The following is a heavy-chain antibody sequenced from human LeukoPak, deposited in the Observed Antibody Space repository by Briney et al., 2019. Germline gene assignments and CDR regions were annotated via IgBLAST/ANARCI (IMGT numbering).Heavy chain of an antibody. J-gene: IGHJ4*02. Sequence: GGSLRLSCAASGFTFSNAWMSWVRQAPGKGLEWVGRIKSKTDGGTTDYAAAVKGRFTISRDDSKNTLYLQMNSLKTEDTAVYYCTTDLSSGGSWYTGYYFDYWGQGTLVTVSS. CDR1: GFTFSNAW. V-gene: IGHV3-15*01. CDR2: IKSKTDGGTT. D-gene: IGHD6-13*01. CDR3: TTDLSSGGSWYTGYYFDY.